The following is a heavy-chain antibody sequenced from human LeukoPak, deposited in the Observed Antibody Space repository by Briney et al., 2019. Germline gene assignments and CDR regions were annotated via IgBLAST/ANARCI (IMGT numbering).Heavy chain of an antibody. Sequence: SETLSLTCTVSGGSISSGSYYWSWIRQPAGKGLEWIGRIYTSGSTNYNPSLKRRVTISVDTSKNQFSLKLSSVTAADTAVYYCARGIVGAFSDYWGQGTLVTVSS. D-gene: IGHD1-26*01. J-gene: IGHJ4*02. CDR2: IYTSGST. V-gene: IGHV4-61*02. CDR1: GGSISSGSYY. CDR3: ARGIVGAFSDY.